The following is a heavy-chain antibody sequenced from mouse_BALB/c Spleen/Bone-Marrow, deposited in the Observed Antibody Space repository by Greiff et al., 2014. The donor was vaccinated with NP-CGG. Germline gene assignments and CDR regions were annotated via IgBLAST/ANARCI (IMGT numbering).Heavy chain of an antibody. CDR1: GFTFSRYG. D-gene: IGHD2-1*01. CDR3: ARQYGNLGVMDY. J-gene: IGHJ4*01. V-gene: IGHV5-6*01. Sequence: VKLMESGGDLVKPGGSLKLSCAASGFTFSRYGMSWVRQTPDKRLEWVANISSGGSYTYYPDSVKGRFTISRDNAKNTLYLHMSSLKSEDTAMYYCARQYGNLGVMDYWGQGTSVTVSS. CDR2: ISSGGSYT.